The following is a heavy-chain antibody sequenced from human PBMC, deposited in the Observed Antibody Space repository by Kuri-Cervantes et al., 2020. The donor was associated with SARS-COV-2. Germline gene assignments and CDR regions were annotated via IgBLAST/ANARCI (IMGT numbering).Heavy chain of an antibody. J-gene: IGHJ4*02. D-gene: IGHD3-3*01. CDR1: GFTFSSYD. CDR2: IGTAGDT. V-gene: IGHV3-13*01. Sequence: GGSLRLSCAASGFTFSSYDMHWVRQATGKGLEWVSAIGTAGDTYYPGSVKGQFTISRENAKNSLYLQMNSLRAGDTAVYYCAKSAALRFLEWLSHWGQGTLVTVSS. CDR3: AKSAALRFLEWLSH.